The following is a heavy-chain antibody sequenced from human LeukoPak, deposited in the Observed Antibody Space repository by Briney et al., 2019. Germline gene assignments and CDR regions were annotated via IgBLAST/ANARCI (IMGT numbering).Heavy chain of an antibody. J-gene: IGHJ4*02. V-gene: IGHV4-4*07. CDR2: IISTTGSA. D-gene: IGHD3-16*01. Sequence: PSETLSLTCTVPGISINPYYWTWIRQPAGKALERIGRIISTTGSANYNPSLKSRVTMSVDTSKNQFSLELTSVTAADTAVYYCMKDGPSWGLLWGLGTLVTVSS. CDR1: GISINPYY. CDR3: MKDGPSWGLL.